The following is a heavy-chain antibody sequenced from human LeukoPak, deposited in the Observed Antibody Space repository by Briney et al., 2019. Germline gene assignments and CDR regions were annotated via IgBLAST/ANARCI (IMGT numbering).Heavy chain of an antibody. Sequence: GGSLRLSCAASGVTFSSYAMSWVRQTPGKGLEWVSVISGSGGSTDYADSVKGRFTISRDNSKNTLYVQMNSLRAEDTAVYYCARSSYSSSSSVWGQGTMVTVSS. J-gene: IGHJ3*01. D-gene: IGHD6-6*01. CDR3: ARSSYSSSSSV. CDR1: GVTFSSYA. V-gene: IGHV3-23*01. CDR2: ISGSGGST.